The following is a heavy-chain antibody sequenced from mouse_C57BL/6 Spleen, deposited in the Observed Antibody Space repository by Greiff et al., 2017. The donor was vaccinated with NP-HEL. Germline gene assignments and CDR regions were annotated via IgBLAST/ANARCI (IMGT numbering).Heavy chain of an antibody. V-gene: IGHV14-2*01. D-gene: IGHD1-1*01. CDR3: ARYGLYGSSSFYAMDY. Sequence: EVMLVESGAELVKPGASVKLSCTASGFNIKDYYMHWVKQRTEQGLEWIGRIDPEDGETKYAPKFQGKATITADTSSNTAYLQLSSLTSEDTAVYYCARYGLYGSSSFYAMDYWGQGTSVTVSS. CDR2: IDPEDGET. J-gene: IGHJ4*01. CDR1: GFNIKDYY.